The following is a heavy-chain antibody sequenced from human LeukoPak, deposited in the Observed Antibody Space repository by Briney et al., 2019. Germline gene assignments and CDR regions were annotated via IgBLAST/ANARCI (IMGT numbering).Heavy chain of an antibody. CDR1: GGSISSGGYS. Sequence: SETLSLTCAVSGGSISSGGYSWSWIRQPPGKGLEWIGYIYHSGSTYYNPSLKSRVTISVDRSKNQSSLKLSSVTAADTAVYYCARGEWLVLGVFDYWGQGTLVTVSS. J-gene: IGHJ4*02. D-gene: IGHD6-19*01. CDR3: ARGEWLVLGVFDY. CDR2: IYHSGST. V-gene: IGHV4-30-2*01.